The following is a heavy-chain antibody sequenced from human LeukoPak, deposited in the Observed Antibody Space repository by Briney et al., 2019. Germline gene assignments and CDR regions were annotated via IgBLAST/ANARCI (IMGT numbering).Heavy chain of an antibody. V-gene: IGHV4-34*01. CDR2: INHSGST. Sequence: SETLSLTCAVSGGSFSGYYWSWIRQPPGKGLEWIGEINHSGSTNYNPSLKSRVTISVDTSKNQFSLKLSSVTAADTAVYYCASTLCSSTSCYSYWFDPWGQGTLVTVSS. D-gene: IGHD2-2*01. CDR3: ASTLCSSTSCYSYWFDP. CDR1: GGSFSGYY. J-gene: IGHJ5*02.